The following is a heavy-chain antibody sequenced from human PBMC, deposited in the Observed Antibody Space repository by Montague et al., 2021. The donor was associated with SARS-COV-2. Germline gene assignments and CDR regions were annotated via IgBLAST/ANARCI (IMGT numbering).Heavy chain of an antibody. Sequence: SLRLSCAASGFTFSSYGMHWVRQAPGKGLEWVAVIWYDGSNKYYADSVKGRFTISRDNSKNTLYLQMNSLRAEDTAVYYCARDTMRGSYYADAFDIWGQGTVVTVSS. J-gene: IGHJ3*02. CDR3: ARDTMRGSYYADAFDI. CDR1: GFTFSSYG. D-gene: IGHD1-26*01. CDR2: IWYDGSNK. V-gene: IGHV3-33*01.